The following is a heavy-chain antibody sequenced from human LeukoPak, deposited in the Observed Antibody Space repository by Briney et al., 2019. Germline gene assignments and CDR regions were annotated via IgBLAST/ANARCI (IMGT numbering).Heavy chain of an antibody. V-gene: IGHV1-24*01. J-gene: IGHJ3*02. CDR2: FDPEDGET. Sequence: ASVKVSCKVSGYTLTELSMHWVRQAPGKGLEWMGGFDPEDGETIYAQKFQGRVTMTRNTSISTAYMELSSLRSEDTAVYYCARGSYDFWSGYSSNAFDIWGQGTMVTVSS. CDR1: GYTLTELS. CDR3: ARGSYDFWSGYSSNAFDI. D-gene: IGHD3-3*01.